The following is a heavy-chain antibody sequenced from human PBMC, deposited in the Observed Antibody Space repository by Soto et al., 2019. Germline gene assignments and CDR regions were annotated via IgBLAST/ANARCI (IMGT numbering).Heavy chain of an antibody. CDR3: ARDGMTTGDT. D-gene: IGHD2-21*02. V-gene: IGHV4-4*07. Sequence: QLQLQESGPGQVRPSETLSLTCIVSGVSVRSYTWSWVRQPANKGLEWIGRVFSSVSATYNPSLKRRVTITMDTPENRISLKLDSVTAADAGVYYCARDGMTTGDTWGPGTAVTVSS. J-gene: IGHJ4*02. CDR2: VFSSVSA. CDR1: GVSVRSYT.